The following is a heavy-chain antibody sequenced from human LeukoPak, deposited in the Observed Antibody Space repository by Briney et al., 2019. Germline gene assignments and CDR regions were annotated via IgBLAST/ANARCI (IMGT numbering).Heavy chain of an antibody. CDR2: INPNSGGT. V-gene: IGHV1-2*04. CDR1: GYTFTGYY. CDR3: ARGDYYDSSGYYGY. D-gene: IGHD3-22*01. Sequence: ASVKVSCKASGYTFTGYYMHWVRQAPGQGLEWMGWINPNSGGTNYAQKFQGWVTMTRDTSISTAYMELSRLRSDDTAVYYCARGDYYDSSGYYGYWGQGTLVTVSS. J-gene: IGHJ4*02.